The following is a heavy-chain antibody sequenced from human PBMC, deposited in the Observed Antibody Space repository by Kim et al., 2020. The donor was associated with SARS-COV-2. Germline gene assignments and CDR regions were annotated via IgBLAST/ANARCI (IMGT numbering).Heavy chain of an antibody. Sequence: GGSLRLSCAASGFTFSSYGMHWVRQAPGKGLEWVAVISYDGSNKYYADSVKGRFTISRDNSKNTLYLQMNSLRAEDTAVYYCAKGYGDYETSFDYWGQGT. CDR1: GFTFSSYG. D-gene: IGHD4-17*01. CDR3: AKGYGDYETSFDY. CDR2: ISYDGSNK. V-gene: IGHV3-30*18. J-gene: IGHJ4*02.